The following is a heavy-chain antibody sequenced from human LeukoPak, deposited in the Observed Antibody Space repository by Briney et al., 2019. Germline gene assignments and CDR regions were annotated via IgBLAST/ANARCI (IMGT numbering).Heavy chain of an antibody. V-gene: IGHV3-33*06. J-gene: IGHJ4*02. Sequence: GGSLGLLCAAAGVTFSTYGMHCVRQAPGKGLERVAVIWYDGSNKYYADSVKGRFTISRDNSKNTLYLQMNSLRAEDTAVYYCAKAPSGTPYQFDYWGQGTLVTVSS. CDR1: GVTFSTYG. CDR2: IWYDGSNK. D-gene: IGHD3-10*01. CDR3: AKAPSGTPYQFDY.